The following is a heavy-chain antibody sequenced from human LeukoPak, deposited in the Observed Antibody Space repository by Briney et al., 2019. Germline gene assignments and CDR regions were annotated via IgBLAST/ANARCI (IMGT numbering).Heavy chain of an antibody. CDR1: GFTFGDHA. J-gene: IGHJ6*02. CDR3: TRGPIQLWLYHGMDV. V-gene: IGHV3-49*04. D-gene: IGHD5-18*01. Sequence: GGSLKLSCTVSGFTFGDHAMSWVRQAPGKGLEWVGFIRSKTYGGTTEYAASVKGRFIISRDDSTSIAYLQMNSLKTEDTAVYYCTRGPIQLWLYHGMDVWGQGTTVTVSS. CDR2: IRSKTYGGTT.